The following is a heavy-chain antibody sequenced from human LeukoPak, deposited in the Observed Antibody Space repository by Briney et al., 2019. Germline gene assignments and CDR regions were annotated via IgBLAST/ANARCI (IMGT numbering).Heavy chain of an antibody. D-gene: IGHD1-26*01. CDR3: TREYSGSFDY. CDR2: IKSTANGGTI. V-gene: IGHV3-15*01. J-gene: IGHJ4*02. Sequence: PGGSLRLSCAASGFTFSSYGMHWVRQAPEKGLEWVGLIKSTANGGTIDYAAPVKGRFTISRDDSKNTLHLQMNSLKIEDTAMYYCTREYSGSFDYWGQGALVTVSS. CDR1: GFTFSSYG.